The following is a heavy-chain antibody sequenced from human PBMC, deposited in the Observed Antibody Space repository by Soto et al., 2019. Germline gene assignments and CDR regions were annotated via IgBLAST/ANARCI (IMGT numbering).Heavy chain of an antibody. CDR2: IYYGGST. J-gene: IGHJ4*02. CDR3: ARTPRDYCSGGSCFDY. V-gene: IGHV4-30-2*01. Sequence: QLQLQESGSGLVKPSQTLSLTCAVSGGSISSGGYSWSWIRQPPGKGLAWIGYIYYGGSTYYNPPLKRRVTISVDRSENQLSLRLSSVTAADTAVYYCARTPRDYCSGGSCFDYWGQGTLVTVSS. D-gene: IGHD2-15*01. CDR1: GGSISSGGYS.